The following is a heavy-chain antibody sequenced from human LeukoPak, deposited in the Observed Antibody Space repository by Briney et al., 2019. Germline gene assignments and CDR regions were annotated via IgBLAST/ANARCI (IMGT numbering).Heavy chain of an antibody. D-gene: IGHD5-18*01. CDR2: IKQDGSEK. Sequence: GGSLRLSCAASGFTFSSYWMTWIRQAPGKGLEWVANIKQDGSEKNYVDSVKGRFTISRDNAKNSLYLQMNSLRAEDTAVYYCARDTGGGYSCYDCWGQGTLVTVSS. CDR3: ARDTGGGYSCYDC. V-gene: IGHV3-7*01. CDR1: GFTFSSYW. J-gene: IGHJ4*02.